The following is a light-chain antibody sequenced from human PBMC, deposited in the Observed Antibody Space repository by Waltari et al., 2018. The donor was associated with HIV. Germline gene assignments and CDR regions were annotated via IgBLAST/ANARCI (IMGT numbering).Light chain of an antibody. CDR2: DNN. J-gene: IGLJ3*02. V-gene: IGLV1-51*01. CDR3: GTWDSSLSAGV. CDR1: SSNIGTKY. Sequence: QSVLTQPPSVSAAPGQKVTISCSGSSSNIGTKYVSWSQQLPGTAPKLLIYDNNKRPSGIPDRFSGSKSGTSATLGITGLQTGDEADYYCGTWDSSLSAGVFGGGTKLTVL.